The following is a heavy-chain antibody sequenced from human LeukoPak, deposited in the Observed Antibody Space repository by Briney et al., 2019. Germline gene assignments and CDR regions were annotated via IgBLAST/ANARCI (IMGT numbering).Heavy chain of an antibody. J-gene: IGHJ4*02. Sequence: GGSLRLSCAASGFTFSSYWMSWVRRAPGKGLEWVANIKQDGSEKYYVDSVKGRFTISRDNAKNSLYPQMNSLRAEDTAVYYCAVAVAGTGIDYWGQGTLVTVSS. CDR3: AVAVAGTGIDY. D-gene: IGHD6-19*01. CDR1: GFTFSSYW. CDR2: IKQDGSEK. V-gene: IGHV3-7*03.